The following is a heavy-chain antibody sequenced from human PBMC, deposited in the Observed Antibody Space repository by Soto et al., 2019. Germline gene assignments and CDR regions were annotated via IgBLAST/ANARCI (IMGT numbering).Heavy chain of an antibody. Sequence: GGSLRLSCAASGFTFSMFAMNWVRQAPGKGLEWVASISYSGGSTNYADSVRGRFTISRDNSKNTLSLQMTSLRAEDTAVYYCAKVMGSTSSTANFDYWGRGTLVTVSS. CDR1: GFTFSMFA. V-gene: IGHV3-23*01. CDR3: AKVMGSTSSTANFDY. CDR2: ISYSGGST. J-gene: IGHJ4*02. D-gene: IGHD3-10*01.